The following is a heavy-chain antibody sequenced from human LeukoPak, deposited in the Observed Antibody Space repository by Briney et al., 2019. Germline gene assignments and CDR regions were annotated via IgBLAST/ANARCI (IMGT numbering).Heavy chain of an antibody. Sequence: SETLSLTCAVYGGSFSGYYWSWIRQPPGKGLEWIGEINHSGSTNYNPSLKSRVTISVDTSKNQFSLKLSSVTAADTAVYYCARGLAGYSSGWRRSYFEYWGQGTLVTVSS. CDR2: INHSGST. CDR3: ARGLAGYSSGWRRSYFEY. J-gene: IGHJ4*02. V-gene: IGHV4-34*01. CDR1: GGSFSGYY. D-gene: IGHD6-19*01.